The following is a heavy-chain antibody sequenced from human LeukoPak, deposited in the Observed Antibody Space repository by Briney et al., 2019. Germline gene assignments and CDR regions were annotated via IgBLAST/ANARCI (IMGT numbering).Heavy chain of an antibody. CDR2: ISAYNGST. J-gene: IGHJ4*02. D-gene: IGHD6-13*01. V-gene: IGHV1-18*01. Sequence: GASVKVSCKASGYTFTSYGISWVRQAPGQGLEWMGWISAYNGSTNYAQKFQGRVAMTRDTSISTAYMELSRLRSDDTAVYYCASGNIAAAGTGYWGQGTLVTVSS. CDR3: ASGNIAAAGTGY. CDR1: GYTFTSYG.